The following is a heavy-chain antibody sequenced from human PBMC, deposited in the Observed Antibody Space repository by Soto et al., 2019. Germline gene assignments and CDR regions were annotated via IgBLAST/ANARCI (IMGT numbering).Heavy chain of an antibody. V-gene: IGHV3-23*01. D-gene: IGHD3-3*01. CDR1: GFTFSSYP. CDR2: IGGSGDT. Sequence: PGGSLRLSCAASGFTFSSYPMTWVRQAPGKGLEWVSTIGGSGDTYHADSVKGRFTVSRDNSKNTLYLQMNSLSAEDTAVYYCAKVNTIFGVEYYCYGMDVWGQGTTVTVSS. J-gene: IGHJ6*02. CDR3: AKVNTIFGVEYYCYGMDV.